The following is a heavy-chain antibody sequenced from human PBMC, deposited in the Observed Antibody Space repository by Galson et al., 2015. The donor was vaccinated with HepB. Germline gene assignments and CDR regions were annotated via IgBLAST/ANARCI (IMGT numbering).Heavy chain of an antibody. D-gene: IGHD3-22*01. CDR3: AREYDSSGYAGPPFDY. J-gene: IGHJ4*02. CDR1: GFTFSSYE. V-gene: IGHV3-48*03. CDR2: ISSSGSTI. Sequence: SLRLSCAASGFTFSSYEMNWVRQAPGKGLEWVSYISSSGSTIYYADSVKGRFTISRDNAKNSLYLQMNSLRAEDTAVYYCAREYDSSGYAGPPFDYWGQGTLVTVSS.